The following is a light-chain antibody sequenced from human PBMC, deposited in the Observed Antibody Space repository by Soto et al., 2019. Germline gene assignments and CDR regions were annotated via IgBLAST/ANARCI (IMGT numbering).Light chain of an antibody. Sequence: EIVLTQSPGTLSLSPGEGATLSCKASQSVTTNYLAWYQQKPGQAPRLLIYSASNRATGIPDRFSGSGSGTDFTLTISRLEPEDFAVYYCQQYGSSPPLTFGGGTEVEIK. CDR1: QSVTTNY. CDR2: SAS. V-gene: IGKV3-20*01. J-gene: IGKJ4*01. CDR3: QQYGSSPPLT.